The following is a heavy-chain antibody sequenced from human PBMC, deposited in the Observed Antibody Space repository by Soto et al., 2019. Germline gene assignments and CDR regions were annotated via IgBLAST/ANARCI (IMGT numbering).Heavy chain of an antibody. CDR3: ARVYCSSTSCYDLFDS. D-gene: IGHD2-2*01. V-gene: IGHV4-59*08. J-gene: IGHJ4*02. CDR2: VYYIGSI. Sequence: QVQLQESGPGLVKPSETLSLTCSVSGGSLSSYYWSWIRQPPGKGLEWIGYVYYIGSINYNPSLKSRVTISVDTSKNQFSLKLSSVTAADTAVYYCARVYCSSTSCYDLFDSWGQGTLVTVSS. CDR1: GGSLSSYY.